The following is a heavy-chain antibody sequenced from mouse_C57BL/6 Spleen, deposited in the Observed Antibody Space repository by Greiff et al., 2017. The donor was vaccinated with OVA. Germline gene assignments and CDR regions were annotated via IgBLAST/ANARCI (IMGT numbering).Heavy chain of an antibody. D-gene: IGHD3-1*01. J-gene: IGHJ4*01. CDR2: IDPETGGT. V-gene: IGHV1-15*01. Sequence: VQLQQSGAELVRPGASVTLSCKASGYTFTDYEMHWVKQTPVHGLEWIGAIDPETGGTAYNQKFKGKAILTADKSSSTAYMELRSLTSEDSAVYYCTRKGYGRGAMDYWGQGTTVTVSS. CDR1: GYTFTDYE. CDR3: TRKGYGRGAMDY.